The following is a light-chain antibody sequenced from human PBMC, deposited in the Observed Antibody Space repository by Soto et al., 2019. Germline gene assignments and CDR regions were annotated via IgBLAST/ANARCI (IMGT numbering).Light chain of an antibody. V-gene: IGKV1-5*03. CDR1: QSISSW. CDR2: KAS. Sequence: EIQVTQSPSTLSASVGDRVTITCRASQSISSWLAWYQQKPGKAPKLLIYKASSLESGVPSRFSGSGSGTEFTLTISSLQPDDFATYYCQQYNNYPCTFGQGTKLEIK. CDR3: QQYNNYPCT. J-gene: IGKJ2*02.